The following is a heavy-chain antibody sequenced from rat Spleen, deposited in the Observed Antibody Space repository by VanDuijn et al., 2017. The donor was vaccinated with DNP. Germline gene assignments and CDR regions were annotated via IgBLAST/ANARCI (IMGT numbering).Heavy chain of an antibody. V-gene: IGHV3-1*01. CDR3: TRGYNLHFDY. Sequence: EVQLQESGPGLVKPSQSLSLTCSVTGYSITSNYWAWIRKFPGNKMEWIGHINYSGSTNYNPSLKSRVSITRDTSRNQFFLQLNSVTTEDTATYHCTRGYNLHFDYWGQGVMVTVSS. CDR2: INYSGST. J-gene: IGHJ2*01. D-gene: IGHD1-5*01. CDR1: GYSITSNY.